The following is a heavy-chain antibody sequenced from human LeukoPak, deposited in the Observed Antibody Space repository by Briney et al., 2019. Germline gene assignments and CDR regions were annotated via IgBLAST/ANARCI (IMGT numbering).Heavy chain of an antibody. CDR3: ARDEHIVVVTAIDY. V-gene: IGHV3-30-3*01. CDR2: ISYDGSNK. Sequence: GGSLRLSCAASGFTFSSYAMHWVRQAPGKGLEGVAVISYDGSNKYYADSVKGRFTISRDNSKNTLYLQMNSLRAEDTAVYYCARDEHIVVVTAIDYWGQGTLVTVSS. J-gene: IGHJ4*02. CDR1: GFTFSSYA. D-gene: IGHD2-21*02.